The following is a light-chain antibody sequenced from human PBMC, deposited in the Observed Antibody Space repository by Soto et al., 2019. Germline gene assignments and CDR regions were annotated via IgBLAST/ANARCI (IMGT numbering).Light chain of an antibody. CDR3: QQYDNWPLT. Sequence: EIVMTQSPATLSVSPGERAALSRRASQTVSNNLAWYQQKPGQAPRLLIYGASTRATTIPARFSGSGSGTEFTLTISSLQSEDFAIYYCQQYDNWPLTFGQGTKLEIK. CDR2: GAS. J-gene: IGKJ2*01. V-gene: IGKV3-15*01. CDR1: QTVSNN.